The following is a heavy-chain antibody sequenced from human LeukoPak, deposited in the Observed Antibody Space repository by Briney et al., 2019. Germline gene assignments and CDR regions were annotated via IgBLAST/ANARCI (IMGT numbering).Heavy chain of an antibody. Sequence: SETLSLTCAVYGGSFSGYYWGWIRQPPGKGLEWIGSIYYSGSTYYNPSLKSRVTISVDTSKNQFSLKLSSVTAADTAVYYCASRNCSGGSCYSDAFDIWGQGTMVTVSS. CDR2: IYYSGST. V-gene: IGHV4-34*01. CDR1: GGSFSGYY. J-gene: IGHJ3*02. CDR3: ASRNCSGGSCYSDAFDI. D-gene: IGHD2-15*01.